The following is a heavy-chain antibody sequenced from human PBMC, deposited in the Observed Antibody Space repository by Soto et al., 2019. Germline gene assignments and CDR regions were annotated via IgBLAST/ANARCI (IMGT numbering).Heavy chain of an antibody. J-gene: IGHJ3*01. Sequence: LVESWGGFVQPGGSLRLSCAASGLTVSGNYMNWVHQAPGKGPAWLSVLYPGPGTYYADSLKERITISRDDSRNTLYLQLNRLRAADTAIYYCARECGRPCTNAFDLWGQGTMVTVSP. CDR2: LYPGPGT. D-gene: IGHD2-21*01. CDR3: ARECGRPCTNAFDL. CDR1: GLTVSGNY. V-gene: IGHV3-66*01.